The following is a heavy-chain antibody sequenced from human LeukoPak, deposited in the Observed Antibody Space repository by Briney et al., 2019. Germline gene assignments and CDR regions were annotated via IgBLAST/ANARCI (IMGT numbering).Heavy chain of an antibody. D-gene: IGHD3-10*01. CDR3: ARDSATKVRGPVIGSTDF. J-gene: IGHJ4*02. CDR1: GFSLSAYW. CDR2: IKQDGSEK. Sequence: GGSLRLSCAASGFSLSAYWMSWVRQAPGKGLEWVGNIKQDGSEKNYMDSVKGRFTISRDNAKNSLYLQMNSLRAEDTAIYYCARDSATKVRGPVIGSTDFWGQGTLVTVSS. V-gene: IGHV3-7*01.